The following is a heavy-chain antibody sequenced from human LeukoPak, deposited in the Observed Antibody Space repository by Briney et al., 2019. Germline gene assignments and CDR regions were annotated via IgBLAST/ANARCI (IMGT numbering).Heavy chain of an antibody. J-gene: IGHJ4*02. CDR2: INWNGGST. V-gene: IGHV3-20*04. CDR3: ARGAAADLPGPIDY. Sequence: PGGSLRLSCAASGFTSDDYGMSWVRQAPGKGLEWVSGINWNGGSTGYADSVKGRFTISRDNAKNSLYLQMNSLRAEDTALYYCARGAAADLPGPIDYWGQGTLVTVSS. CDR1: GFTSDDYG. D-gene: IGHD6-13*01.